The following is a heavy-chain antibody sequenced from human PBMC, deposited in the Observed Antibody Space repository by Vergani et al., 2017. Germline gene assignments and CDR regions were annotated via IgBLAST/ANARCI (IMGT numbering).Heavy chain of an antibody. J-gene: IGHJ4*02. V-gene: IGHV1-18*01. D-gene: IGHD4-17*01. CDR3: ARVHGDYAPPGDGRID. CDR2: ISAYNGNT. CDR1: GDTFTTSP. Sequence: VQLVQSEAEVKKPGSSVKVSCKASGDTFTTSPISWVRQAPGQGLEWMGWISAYNGNTNYPEKFQGRLTMTTDTSTRTAYMELRSLRSDDTAVYYCARVHGDYAPPGDGRIDWGQGTLVTVSS.